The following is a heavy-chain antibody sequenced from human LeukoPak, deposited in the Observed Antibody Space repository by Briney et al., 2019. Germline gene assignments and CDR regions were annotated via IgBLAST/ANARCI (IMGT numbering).Heavy chain of an antibody. CDR3: ARDLVYYDILTGYRLDY. CDR2: IKQDGSEK. D-gene: IGHD3-9*01. J-gene: IGHJ4*02. CDR1: GFTFSSYW. V-gene: IGHV3-7*01. Sequence: GGSLRLSCAASGFTFSSYWMSWVRQAPGKGLEWVANIKQDGSEKYYVDSVKGRFTISRDNAKNSPYLQMNSLRAEDTAVYYCARDLVYYDILTGYRLDYWGQGTLVTVSS.